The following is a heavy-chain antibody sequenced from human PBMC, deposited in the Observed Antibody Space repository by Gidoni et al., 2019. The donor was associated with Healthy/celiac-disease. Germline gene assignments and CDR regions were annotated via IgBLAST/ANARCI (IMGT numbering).Heavy chain of an antibody. Sequence: VRQAPGKGPEWVAVISYDGSNKYYADSVKGRFTISRDNSKNTLYLQMNSLRAEDTAVYYCARVDYGDYNDYWGQGTLVTVSS. J-gene: IGHJ4*02. D-gene: IGHD4-17*01. CDR3: ARVDYGDYNDY. CDR2: ISYDGSNK. V-gene: IGHV3-30-3*01.